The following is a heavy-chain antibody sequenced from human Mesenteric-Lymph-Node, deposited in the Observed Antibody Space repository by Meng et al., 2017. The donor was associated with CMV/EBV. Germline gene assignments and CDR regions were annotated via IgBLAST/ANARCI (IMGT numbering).Heavy chain of an antibody. V-gene: IGHV4-61*08. D-gene: IGHD2/OR15-2a*01. Sequence: HVPRVGSGPELFKPSTTLSLTCIVSVVSVTSGAYHWSWIRQSPGKGLEWIGYIYGTGITIYNPSLKSRVTILLETSKNQFSLKLNSVTTADTAVYYCAKSRSSTPGIVDDWGQGTLVTVSS. CDR2: IYGTGIT. CDR3: AKSRSSTPGIVDD. CDR1: VVSVTSGAYH. J-gene: IGHJ4*02.